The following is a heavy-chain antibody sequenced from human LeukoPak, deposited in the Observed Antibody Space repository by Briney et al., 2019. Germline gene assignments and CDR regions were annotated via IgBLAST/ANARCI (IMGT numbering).Heavy chain of an antibody. CDR3: VNYCSGGSCYSAGDY. V-gene: IGHV3-21*01. CDR1: GFTFSSYS. J-gene: IGHJ4*02. CDR2: ISSSSTYI. D-gene: IGHD2-15*01. Sequence: PGGSLRLSCAASGFTFSSYSMNWVRQAPGKGLEWVSSISSSSTYIYYADSVKGRFTISRDNANNSLYLQMNSLRAEDTAVYYCVNYCSGGSCYSAGDYWGQGTLVTVSS.